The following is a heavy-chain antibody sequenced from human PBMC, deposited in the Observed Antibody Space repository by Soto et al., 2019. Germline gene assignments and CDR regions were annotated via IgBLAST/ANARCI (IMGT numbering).Heavy chain of an antibody. Sequence: GASVKVSCKASGGTFSSYAISWVRQAPGQGLEWMGGIIPIFGTANYAQKFQGRVTITADESTSTAYMELSSLRSEDTAVYYCARPYYYDSSGYLKADIWGQGTMVTVSS. D-gene: IGHD3-22*01. V-gene: IGHV1-69*13. J-gene: IGHJ3*02. CDR1: GGTFSSYA. CDR2: IIPIFGTA. CDR3: ARPYYYDSSGYLKADI.